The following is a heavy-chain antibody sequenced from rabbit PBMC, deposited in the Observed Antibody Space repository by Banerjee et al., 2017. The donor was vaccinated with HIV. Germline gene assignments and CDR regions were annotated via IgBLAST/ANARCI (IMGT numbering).Heavy chain of an antibody. CDR3: GRDRDGDAGYGSLAL. CDR1: GFTISSSYY. Sequence: QEQLKESGGGLVQPGGSLKLSCKASGFTISSSYYMSWVRQAPGKGLELIACIYSSNGDKWYASWVNGRFTISRSTSLNTVDLKMTSLTVADTATYFCGRDRDGDAGYGSLALWGQGTLVTVS. V-gene: IGHV1S43*01. J-gene: IGHJ3*01. D-gene: IGHD6-1*01. CDR2: IYSSNGDK.